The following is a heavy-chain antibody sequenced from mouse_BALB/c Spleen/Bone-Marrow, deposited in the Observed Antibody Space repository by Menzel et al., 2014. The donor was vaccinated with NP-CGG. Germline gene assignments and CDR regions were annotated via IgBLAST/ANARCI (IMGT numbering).Heavy chain of an antibody. J-gene: IGHJ4*01. Sequence: VNVVESGAELMKPGASVKISCKATGYTFSSYWIEWVKQRPGHGLEWIGEILPGSGSTNYNEKFKGKATFTADTSSNTAYMQLSSLTSEDSAVYYCARGLWLRRSYYAMDYWGQGTSVTVSS. V-gene: IGHV1-9*01. CDR2: ILPGSGST. D-gene: IGHD2-2*01. CDR3: ARGLWLRRSYYAMDY. CDR1: GYTFSSYW.